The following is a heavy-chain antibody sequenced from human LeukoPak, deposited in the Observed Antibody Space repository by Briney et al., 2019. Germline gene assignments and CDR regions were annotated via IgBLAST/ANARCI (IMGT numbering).Heavy chain of an antibody. CDR1: GFTVSSNY. J-gene: IGHJ3*02. Sequence: RRSLRLSCAASGFTVSSNYMSWVRQAPGKGLEWVSVISGADTTYYAASVKRRFTISRDNSKNTVYLQMNSLRAEDTAMYYCARDPVQWPRKGAFDIWGQGTMVTVSS. V-gene: IGHV3-53*01. CDR3: ARDPVQWPRKGAFDI. CDR2: ISGADTT. D-gene: IGHD6-19*01.